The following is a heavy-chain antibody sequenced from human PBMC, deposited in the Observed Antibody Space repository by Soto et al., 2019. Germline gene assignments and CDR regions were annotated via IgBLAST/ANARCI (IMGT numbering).Heavy chain of an antibody. CDR2: INHSGST. J-gene: IGHJ4*02. V-gene: IGHV4-34*01. D-gene: IGHD3-9*01. Sequence: SETLSLTCAVYGGSFSGYYWSWIRQPPGKGLEWIGEINHSGSTNYNPSLKSRVTISVDTSKNQFSLKLSSVTAADTAVYYCASGTRYFVRDCGQGTLVTVYS. CDR3: ASGTRYFVRD. CDR1: GGSFSGYY.